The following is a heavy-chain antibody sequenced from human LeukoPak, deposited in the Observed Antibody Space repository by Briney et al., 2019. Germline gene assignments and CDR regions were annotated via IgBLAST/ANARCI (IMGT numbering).Heavy chain of an antibody. J-gene: IGHJ4*02. D-gene: IGHD4-17*01. CDR3: VRDDYGDYVWSQPTFDY. Sequence: PGGSLRLSCAASGFTFSSYGMHWVRQAPGKGLEWVAVIWYDGSNKYYADSVKGRFTISRDNSKNTLYLQMNSLRAEDTAVYYCVRDDYGDYVWSQPTFDYWGQGTLVTVSS. CDR2: IWYDGSNK. CDR1: GFTFSSYG. V-gene: IGHV3-33*01.